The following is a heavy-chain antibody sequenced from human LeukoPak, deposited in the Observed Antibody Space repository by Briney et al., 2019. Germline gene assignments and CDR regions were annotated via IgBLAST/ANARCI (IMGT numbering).Heavy chain of an antibody. D-gene: IGHD1-7*01. CDR2: ISGSGGST. V-gene: IGHV3-23*01. CDR1: GFTFSSYA. J-gene: IGHJ6*02. CDR3: AKDSTGTTFVYYYYGMDV. Sequence: GGSLRLSCAASGFTFSSYAMSWVRQAPGKGLEWVSAISGSGGSTYYADSVKGRFTISRDNSKNTLYLQMNSLRAEDTAVYYCAKDSTGTTFVYYYYGMDVWGQGTTVTVSS.